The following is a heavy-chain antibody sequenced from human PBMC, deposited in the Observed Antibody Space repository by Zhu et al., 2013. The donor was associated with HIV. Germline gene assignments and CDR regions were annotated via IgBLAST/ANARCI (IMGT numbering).Heavy chain of an antibody. J-gene: IGHJ3*02. CDR3: AGEMADTKEDAFDI. CDR2: LKPADGST. Sequence: QVQLVQSGAEVKKPGASLQISCKASGYIFTDYWMHWVRQAPGQGLEWMGLLKPADGSTTYAQNFQGRVTMTRDTSTSTLYVELSGLRSEDTAVYYCAGEMADTKEDAFDIWGQGTMVTVSP. D-gene: IGHD6-19*01. V-gene: IGHV1-46*01. CDR1: GYIFTDYW.